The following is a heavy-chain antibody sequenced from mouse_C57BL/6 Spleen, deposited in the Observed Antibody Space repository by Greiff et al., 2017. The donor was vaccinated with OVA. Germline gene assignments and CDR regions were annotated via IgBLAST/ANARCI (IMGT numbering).Heavy chain of an antibody. D-gene: IGHD1-1*01. CDR3: AGAYYGID. CDR1: GFTFSDYG. J-gene: IGHJ3*01. V-gene: IGHV5-17*01. Sequence: EVKLMESGGGLVKPGGSLKLSCAASGFTFSDYGVHWVRQAPEKGLEWVAYISSGSSTIYYADTVKGRFTISRDNAKNTLFRQMSSLRAEDTAMYYCAGAYYGIDWGQGTLVTVSA. CDR2: ISSGSSTI.